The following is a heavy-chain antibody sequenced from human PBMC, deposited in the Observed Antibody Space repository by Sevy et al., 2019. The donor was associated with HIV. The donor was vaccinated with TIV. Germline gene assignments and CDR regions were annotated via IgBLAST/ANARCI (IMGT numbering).Heavy chain of an antibody. J-gene: IGHJ4*02. D-gene: IGHD3-3*01. V-gene: IGHV3-11*01. Sequence: GGSLRLSCAASGFTFSDYYMSWIRQAPGKGLEWVSYISSSGSNIYYADSVKGRFTVSRDNAKNSMYLQMNSLRAEDTALYYCARDLHRGLSGSTSGYWGQGTLVTVSS. CDR2: ISSSGSNI. CDR3: ARDLHRGLSGSTSGY. CDR1: GFTFSDYY.